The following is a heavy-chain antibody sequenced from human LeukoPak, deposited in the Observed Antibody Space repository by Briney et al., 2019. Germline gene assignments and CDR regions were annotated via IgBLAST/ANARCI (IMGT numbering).Heavy chain of an antibody. CDR1: GFTFSSYA. V-gene: IGHV3-23*01. CDR2: ISGSGGST. D-gene: IGHD3-3*01. Sequence: GGSLRLSCAASGFTFSSYAMSWVRQAPGKGLEWVSAISGSGGSTYYADSVKGRFTISRDNSKNTLYLQMNSLRAEDTAVYYCAKSLRSSITIFAVDPEPFLPWGQGTLVTVSS. J-gene: IGHJ5*02. CDR3: AKSLRSSITIFAVDPEPFLP.